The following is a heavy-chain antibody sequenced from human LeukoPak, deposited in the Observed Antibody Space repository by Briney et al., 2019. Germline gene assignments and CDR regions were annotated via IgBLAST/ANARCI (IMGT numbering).Heavy chain of an antibody. CDR3: VKGPRPDITVAHTVEN. CDR1: GFIFSNYA. D-gene: IGHD6-19*01. J-gene: IGHJ4*02. V-gene: IGHV3-23*01. Sequence: PGGSLILSCAASGFIFSNYAMSWVRQVPGRGLEWVSTISSRGDSTYVADSVKGRFTIPRDNSKNSLYLQMNTVRAEDTAVYYCVKGPRPDITVAHTVENWGQGTLVTVSS. CDR2: ISSRGDST.